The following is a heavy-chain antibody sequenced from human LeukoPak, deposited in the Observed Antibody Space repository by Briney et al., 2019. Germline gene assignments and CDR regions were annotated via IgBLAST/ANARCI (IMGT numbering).Heavy chain of an antibody. CDR3: ARSPPPAIYYDSSGYYYFDY. D-gene: IGHD3-22*01. J-gene: IGHJ4*02. CDR2: INWNGGST. Sequence: PGGSLRLSCAASGFTFSSYSMNWVRQALGKGLEWVSGINWNGGSTGYADSVKGRFTISRDNAKNSLYLQMNSLRAEDTALYYCARSPPPAIYYDSSGYYYFDYWGQGTLVTVSS. CDR1: GFTFSSYS. V-gene: IGHV3-20*04.